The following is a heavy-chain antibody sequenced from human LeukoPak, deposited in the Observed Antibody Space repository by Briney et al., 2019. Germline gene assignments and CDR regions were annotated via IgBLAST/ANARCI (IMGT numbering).Heavy chain of an antibody. V-gene: IGHV3-74*01. D-gene: IGHD3-3*01. Sequence: GGSLRLSCAASGFDFSSNWMHWVRRAPGQGLVWVSRIKGDGISTNYADSVKGRFTISRDIAKNTLYLQMNSLRAEDTGVYYCAKDHYWSIDYWGRGTLVTVSS. CDR1: GFDFSSNW. J-gene: IGHJ4*02. CDR3: AKDHYWSIDY. CDR2: IKGDGIST.